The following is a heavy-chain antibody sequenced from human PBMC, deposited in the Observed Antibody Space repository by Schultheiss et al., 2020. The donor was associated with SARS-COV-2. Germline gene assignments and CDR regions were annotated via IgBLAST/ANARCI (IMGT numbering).Heavy chain of an antibody. CDR3: ARDPGVVAATPWGEGYYFDY. D-gene: IGHD2-15*01. J-gene: IGHJ4*02. CDR1: GGSISSGGYY. Sequence: SETLSLTCTVSGGSISSGGYYWSWIRQPPGKGLEWIGYIYHSGSTYYNPSLKSRVTISVDRSKNQFSLKLSSVTAADTAVYYCARDPGVVAATPWGEGYYFDYWGQGTLVTVSS. V-gene: IGHV4-30-2*01. CDR2: IYHSGST.